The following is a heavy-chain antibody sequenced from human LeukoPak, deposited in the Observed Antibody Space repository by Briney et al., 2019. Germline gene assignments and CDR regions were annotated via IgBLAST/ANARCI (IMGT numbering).Heavy chain of an antibody. CDR2: IYYSGST. D-gene: IGHD3-22*01. J-gene: IGHJ5*02. CDR3: ATDYYDSSGYPRFDP. Sequence: SETLSLTCTVSGGSISSYYWSWIRQPPGKGLEWIGYIYYSGSTNYNPSLKSRVTISVDTSKNQFSLKLSSVTAADTAVYYCATDYYDSSGYPRFDPWGQGTLVTVSS. CDR1: GGSISSYY. V-gene: IGHV4-59*12.